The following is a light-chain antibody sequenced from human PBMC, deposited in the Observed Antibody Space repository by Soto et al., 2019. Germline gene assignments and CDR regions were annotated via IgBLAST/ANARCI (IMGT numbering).Light chain of an antibody. V-gene: IGLV2-14*01. CDR1: SSDVGGYNY. J-gene: IGLJ2*01. CDR3: ISYTTSSTLV. CDR2: EVT. Sequence: QSALTQPASVSGSPGQSITISCTGTSSDVGGYNYVSWYQQHPGKAPKLMIYEVTNRPSGISDRFSASKSGNTASLTISGLQAEDEADYYCISYTTSSTLVFGGGTKLTVL.